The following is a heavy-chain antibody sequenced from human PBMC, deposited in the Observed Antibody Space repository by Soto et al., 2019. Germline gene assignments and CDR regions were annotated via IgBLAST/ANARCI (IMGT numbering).Heavy chain of an antibody. CDR2: ISSSSSYI. J-gene: IGHJ3*02. V-gene: IGHV3-21*01. CDR1: GFTFSSYS. Sequence: GGSLRLSCAASGFTFSSYSMNWVRQAPGKGLEWVSSISSSSSYIYYADSVKGRFTISRDNAKNSLYLQMNSLRAEDTAVYYCASEPLHGAFDIWGQGTMVTVSS. CDR3: ASEPLHGAFDI.